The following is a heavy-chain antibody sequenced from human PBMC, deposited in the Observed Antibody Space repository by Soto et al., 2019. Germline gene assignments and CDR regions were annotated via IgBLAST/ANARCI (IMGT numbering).Heavy chain of an antibody. J-gene: IGHJ3*02. CDR3: ARGLYFDKQNAFDI. D-gene: IGHD3-9*01. CDR1: GFTFSSYG. V-gene: IGHV3-33*01. CDR2: IWYDGSNK. Sequence: GGSLRLSCAASGFTFSSYGMHWVRQAPGKGLEWVAVIWYDGSNKYYADSVKGRFTISRDNSKNTLYLQMNSLRAEDTAVYYCARGLYFDKQNAFDIWGQGTMVTVSS.